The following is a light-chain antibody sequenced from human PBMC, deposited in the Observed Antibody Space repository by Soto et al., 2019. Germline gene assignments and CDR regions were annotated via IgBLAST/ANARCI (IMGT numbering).Light chain of an antibody. CDR1: QSISSW. CDR2: DAS. J-gene: IGKJ1*01. CDR3: QQYNSHRT. V-gene: IGKV1-5*01. Sequence: IKMYQSPSTLSASVGARVTITCRASQSISSWLAWYQQKPGKAPKLLIYDASSLESGVPSRFSGSESGTEFTLTISSLQPDDSATYYCQQYNSHRTFGQGAKV.